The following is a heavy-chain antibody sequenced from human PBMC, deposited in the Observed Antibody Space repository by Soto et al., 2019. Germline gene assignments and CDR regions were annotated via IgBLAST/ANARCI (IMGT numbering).Heavy chain of an antibody. V-gene: IGHV1-46*01. CDR3: ARADKGGSY. J-gene: IGHJ4*02. CDR1: GYTFTSNY. D-gene: IGHD1-26*01. CDR2: INPNGGGT. Sequence: QVQLVQSGAEVKKPGASVKVSCKASGYTFTSNYMHWVRQAPGQGLEWMGIINPNGGGTNYAQNFQGRVTMTRDTSTTTVYMELSSLRSDDTAIYYCARADKGGSYWGQGTLVTVSS.